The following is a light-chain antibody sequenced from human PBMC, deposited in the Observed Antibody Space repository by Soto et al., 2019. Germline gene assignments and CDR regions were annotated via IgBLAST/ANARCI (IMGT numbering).Light chain of an antibody. CDR3: SSYTFSSTLVV. CDR2: EVN. CDR1: SSDVGGYNF. V-gene: IGLV2-14*01. J-gene: IGLJ3*02. Sequence: QSVLTQPASVSGSARQSITSSCTGTSSDVGGYNFVSWYQQHPGKAPRLMIFEVNNRPSGVSDRFSGSKSGNTASLTISGLQAEDEADYYCSSYTFSSTLVVFGGGTKVTVL.